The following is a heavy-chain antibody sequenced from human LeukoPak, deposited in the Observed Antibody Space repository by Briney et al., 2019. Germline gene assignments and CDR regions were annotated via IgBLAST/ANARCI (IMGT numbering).Heavy chain of an antibody. CDR2: IYTSGST. Sequence: SQTLSLTCTVSGGSISSGSYYWSWIRQPAGKGLEWIGRIYTSGSTNYNPSLKSRVTISVDTSKNQFSLKLSSVTAADTAVYYCARELPGYYPFDYWGQGTLVTVSS. CDR1: GGSISSGSYY. V-gene: IGHV4-61*02. CDR3: ARELPGYYPFDY. J-gene: IGHJ4*02. D-gene: IGHD3-22*01.